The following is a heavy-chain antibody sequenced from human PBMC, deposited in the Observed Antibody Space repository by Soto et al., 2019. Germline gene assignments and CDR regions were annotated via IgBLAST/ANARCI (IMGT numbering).Heavy chain of an antibody. CDR2: ISGSGGST. CDR1: GFTFSSYA. CDR3: ATNLGYSSGCSNY. J-gene: IGHJ4*02. V-gene: IGHV3-23*01. Sequence: GGSLRLSCAASGFTFSSYAMSWVRQAPGKGLEWVSAISGSGGSTYYADSVKGRFTISRDNSKNTLYLQMNSLRAEDTAVYYCATNLGYSSGCSNYWGQGTLVTVSS. D-gene: IGHD6-19*01.